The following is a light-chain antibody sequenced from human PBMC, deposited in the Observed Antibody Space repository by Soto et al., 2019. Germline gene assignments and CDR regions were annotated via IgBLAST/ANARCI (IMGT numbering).Light chain of an antibody. CDR3: QQYGSSIT. V-gene: IGKV3-20*01. J-gene: IGKJ4*01. CDR2: HAS. Sequence: ETVMTESPATVSVSRWEGATLWCRASQSVNSNLAWYQQKPGQAPRLLIYHASSRATGIPDRFSGSGSWADFTLTISRLEPEDFAVYYCQQYGSSITFGGGTKVDIK. CDR1: QSVNSN.